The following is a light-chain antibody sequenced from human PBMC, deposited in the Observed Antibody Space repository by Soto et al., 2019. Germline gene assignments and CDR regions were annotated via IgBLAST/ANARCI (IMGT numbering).Light chain of an antibody. CDR1: SSDVGGYNF. Sequence: QSALTQPASVSGSPGQSITISCTGTSSDVGGYNFVSWYQQHPGKAPKLMIYEVSNRPSGVSNRFSGSKSGNTASLTISELQAEDEADYYCSSYTSSSTLVFGGGTQLTVL. CDR3: SSYTSSSTLV. J-gene: IGLJ2*01. V-gene: IGLV2-14*01. CDR2: EVS.